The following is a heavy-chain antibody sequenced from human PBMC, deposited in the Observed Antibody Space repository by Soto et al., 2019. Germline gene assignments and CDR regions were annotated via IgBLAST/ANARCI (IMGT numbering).Heavy chain of an antibody. CDR1: GFTFSSYW. CDR3: AREGDQQLVRDNYYYGMDV. Sequence: GGSLRLSCAASGFTFSSYWMSWVRQAPGKWLEWVANINQDGSEKYYVDSVKGRFTISRDNAKNSLYLHMNSLRAEDTAVYYCAREGDQQLVRDNYYYGMDVWGQGXTVTVYS. CDR2: INQDGSEK. V-gene: IGHV3-7*03. J-gene: IGHJ6*02. D-gene: IGHD6-13*01.